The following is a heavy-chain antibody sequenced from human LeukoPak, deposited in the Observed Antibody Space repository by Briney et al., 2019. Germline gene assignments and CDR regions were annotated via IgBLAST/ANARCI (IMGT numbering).Heavy chain of an antibody. D-gene: IGHD5-18*01. Sequence: PSETLSLTCTVSGGSISSYYWSWIRQPPGKGLEWIGYIYYSGSTNYNPSLKSRVTISVDTSKNQFSLKLSSVTAADTAVYYCARWTTAMASDYYYYMDVWGKGTTVTVSS. CDR1: GGSISSYY. J-gene: IGHJ6*03. V-gene: IGHV4-59*01. CDR2: IYYSGST. CDR3: ARWTTAMASDYYYYMDV.